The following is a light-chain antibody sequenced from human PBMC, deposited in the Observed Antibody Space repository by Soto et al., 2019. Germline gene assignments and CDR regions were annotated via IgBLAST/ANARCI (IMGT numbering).Light chain of an antibody. CDR1: QGIGSY. Sequence: DIQLTQSPSFLSASVGDRVTITCRASQGIGSYLAWYQQTPGKAPKLLIYAASTLQRGVPSTFSGSGSETEFTLTISSLQPEDFATYYCQQLTSYPYTFGQGTKLEIK. V-gene: IGKV1-9*01. J-gene: IGKJ2*01. CDR3: QQLTSYPYT. CDR2: AAS.